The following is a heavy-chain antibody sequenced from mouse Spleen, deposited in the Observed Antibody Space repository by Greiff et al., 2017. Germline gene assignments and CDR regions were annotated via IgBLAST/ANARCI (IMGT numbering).Heavy chain of an antibody. D-gene: IGHD1-1*01. CDR2: IWSGGST. CDR1: VFSLTSYG. Sequence: VKLMESGPGLVQPSQTLSITCTVSVFSLTSYGLHWVRQSPGKGLEWLGVIWSGGSTDYNAAFISRLSISKDNSKSQVFFKMNSLQADDTAIYYCARKDGSWFAYWGQGTLVTVSA. V-gene: IGHV2-2*01. J-gene: IGHJ3*01. CDR3: ARKDGSWFAY.